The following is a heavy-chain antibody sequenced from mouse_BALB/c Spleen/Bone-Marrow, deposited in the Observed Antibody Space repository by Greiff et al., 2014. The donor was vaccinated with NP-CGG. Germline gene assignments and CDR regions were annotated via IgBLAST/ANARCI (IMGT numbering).Heavy chain of an antibody. J-gene: IGHJ4*01. CDR3: ARSYDYDYAMDY. CDR2: INPNNGGN. D-gene: IGHD2-4*01. Sequence: EVQLQQSGPELVKPGASVKISCKTSGYTFTEYTMHWVKQSHGKSLEWIGGINPNNGGNSYNHKFKGKATLTVDKYSSASYMEHRSLTSEDSAVYYFARSYDYDYAMDYWGQGTSVTVSS. CDR1: GYTFTEYT. V-gene: IGHV1-18*01.